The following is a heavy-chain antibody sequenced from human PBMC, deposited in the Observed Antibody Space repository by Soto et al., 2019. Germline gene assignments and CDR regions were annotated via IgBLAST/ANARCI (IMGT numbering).Heavy chain of an antibody. CDR1: GGSFSGYY. V-gene: IGHV4-34*01. J-gene: IGHJ4*02. Sequence: QVQLQQWGAGLLKPSETLSLTCAVYGGSFSGYYWSWIRQPPGKGLEWIGEINHSGSTNYNPSLKSRVTISVDTSKNQCSLKLSSVTAADTAVYYCARGWLGNLDYWGQGTLVTVSS. CDR3: ARGWLGNLDY. D-gene: IGHD5-12*01. CDR2: INHSGST.